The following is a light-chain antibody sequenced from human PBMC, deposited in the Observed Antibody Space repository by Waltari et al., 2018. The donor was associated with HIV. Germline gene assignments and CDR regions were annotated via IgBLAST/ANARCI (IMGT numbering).Light chain of an antibody. CDR1: SPNIGRNT. CDR2: SNN. J-gene: IGLJ3*02. V-gene: IGLV1-44*01. CDR3: AAWDDSLNGPV. Sequence: QSVLTQPPSASGTPGQRVTISCSGSSPNIGRNTVNCYQQLPGTAPKPLIYSNNQRPSGVPDRFSGSKSGTSASLAISGLQSEDEADYYCAAWDDSLNGPVFGGGTKLTVL.